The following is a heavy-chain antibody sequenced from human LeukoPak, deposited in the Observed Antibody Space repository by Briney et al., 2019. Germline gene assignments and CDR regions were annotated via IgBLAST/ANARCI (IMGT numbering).Heavy chain of an antibody. D-gene: IGHD7-27*01. V-gene: IGHV3-23*01. J-gene: IGHJ4*02. CDR1: GFTFSTYT. CDR3: AIDPNWGTHS. CDR2: IGNNGGGI. Sequence: HPGGSQRLSCAASGFTFSTYTMYWVRHPPGKRLEWFSIIGNNGGGIHYADSVRGRFTISRDNSKNALYLQMNSLRVEDTAVYYCAIDPNWGTHSWGQGVLVTVSS.